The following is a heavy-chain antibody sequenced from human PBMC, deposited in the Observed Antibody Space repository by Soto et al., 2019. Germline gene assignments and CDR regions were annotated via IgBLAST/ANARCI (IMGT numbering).Heavy chain of an antibody. Sequence: QVQLVQSGAEVKKPGSSVKVSCKASGGTFSSYTISWVRQAPGQGLEWMGRIIPILGIANYAQKFQGRVTITADKSTSTAYMELSSLRSEDTAVHYCARAEYYYYGMDVWGQGTTVTVSS. J-gene: IGHJ6*02. CDR1: GGTFSSYT. CDR2: IIPILGIA. CDR3: ARAEYYYYGMDV. V-gene: IGHV1-69*02.